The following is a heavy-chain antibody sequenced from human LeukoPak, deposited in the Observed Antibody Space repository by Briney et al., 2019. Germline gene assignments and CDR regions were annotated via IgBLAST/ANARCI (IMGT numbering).Heavy chain of an antibody. CDR3: ARDLVYGQTRAMGDY. D-gene: IGHD2/OR15-2a*01. Sequence: GGSLRLSCAASGFTFSSYSMNWVRQAPGKGLEWVSSISSSSSHIYYADSVKGRFTISRDNAKNSLYLQMNSLRAEDTAVYYCARDLVYGQTRAMGDYWGQGTLVTVSS. V-gene: IGHV3-21*01. CDR2: ISSSSSHI. CDR1: GFTFSSYS. J-gene: IGHJ4*02.